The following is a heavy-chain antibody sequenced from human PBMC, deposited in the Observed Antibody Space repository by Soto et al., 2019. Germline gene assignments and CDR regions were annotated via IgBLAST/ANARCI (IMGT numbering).Heavy chain of an antibody. D-gene: IGHD4-17*01. Sequence: EVQLLESGGGLVRPGGSLRLSCAGSKFTFRTYAMTWVRQAPGKGLEWVPGISVGGGITKYADSVKGRFTISRDNSKNTLYLQMNSLRAEDTAIYYCAKDPNGDYLGAFDSWGQGTLVTVSS. CDR1: KFTFRTYA. CDR2: ISVGGGIT. CDR3: AKDPNGDYLGAFDS. V-gene: IGHV3-23*01. J-gene: IGHJ4*02.